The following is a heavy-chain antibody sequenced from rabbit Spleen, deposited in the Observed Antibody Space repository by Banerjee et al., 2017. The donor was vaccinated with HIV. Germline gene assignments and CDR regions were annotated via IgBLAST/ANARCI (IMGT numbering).Heavy chain of an antibody. V-gene: IGHV1S45*01. D-gene: IGHD8-1*01. J-gene: IGHJ6*01. CDR1: GFSCYYKCV. CDR3: ARDTGTSFSTYGMDL. CDR2: MNTVSGNT. Sequence: QEQLVESGGGLVTLGGSLTLTCTASGFSCYYKCVMCWVRQAPGKGLQWIGCMNTVSGNTVYATWAKGRFPISRTSSTTVTLQMTSLTAADTATYFCARDTGTSFSTYGMDLWGQGTLVTVS.